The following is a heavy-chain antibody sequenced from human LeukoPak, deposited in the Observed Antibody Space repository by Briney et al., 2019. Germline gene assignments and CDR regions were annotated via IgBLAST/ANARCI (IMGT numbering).Heavy chain of an antibody. Sequence: PGGYLRLYCAASGFTFSNSAMSWVRQAPGKGLEWVSTLSGSGITTYYADSVEGRFTISRDNSKNTLYLQMNSLRAEDTAVYYCAKGIYSSGWSYFDYWGHGTLVTVSS. CDR2: LSGSGITT. V-gene: IGHV3-23*01. J-gene: IGHJ4*01. CDR1: GFTFSNSA. CDR3: AKGIYSSGWSYFDY. D-gene: IGHD6-19*01.